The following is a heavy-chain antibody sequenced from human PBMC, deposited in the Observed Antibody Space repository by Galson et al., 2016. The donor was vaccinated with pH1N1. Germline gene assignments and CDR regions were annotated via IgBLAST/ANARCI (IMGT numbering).Heavy chain of an antibody. CDR2: IKPDRSQK. J-gene: IGHJ4*02. CDR3: ARALFEYDDH. CDR1: GFTLDTYW. Sequence: SLRLSCAASGFTLDTYWMLWVRQAPGKGLEWVANIKPDRSQKYYVDSVKGRFTISRDKARNSVYLQMNSLRAGDTAVYYYARALFEYDDHWGQGTPVAVSS. V-gene: IGHV3-7*01. D-gene: IGHD2/OR15-2a*01.